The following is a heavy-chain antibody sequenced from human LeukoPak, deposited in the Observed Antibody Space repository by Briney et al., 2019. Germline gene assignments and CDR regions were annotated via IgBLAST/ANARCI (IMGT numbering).Heavy chain of an antibody. Sequence: KPSETLSLTCAVYGGSFSGYYWSWIRQPPGKGLEWIGEVNHSGSTNYNPSLKSRVTISVDTSKNQFSLKLSSVTAADTAVYYCARHALRDGYNGRTGLDYWGQGTLVTVSS. J-gene: IGHJ4*02. CDR2: VNHSGST. CDR1: GGSFSGYY. D-gene: IGHD5-24*01. CDR3: ARHALRDGYNGRTGLDY. V-gene: IGHV4-34*01.